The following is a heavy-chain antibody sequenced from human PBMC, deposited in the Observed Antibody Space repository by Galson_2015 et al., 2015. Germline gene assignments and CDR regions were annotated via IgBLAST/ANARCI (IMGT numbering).Heavy chain of an antibody. V-gene: IGHV3-30-3*01. CDR2: IFFDGSNE. D-gene: IGHD1-26*01. J-gene: IGHJ4*02. CDR3: ARVWGATTGAVDH. Sequence: SLRLSCAASGFTFSNYAMHRVRQAPGKGLEWVAVIFFDGSNEYYADSVKGRFTISRDNYKNTLYLQMNSLTSEDTAVYYCARVWGATTGAVDHWGQGTLVTVSS. CDR1: GFTFSNYA.